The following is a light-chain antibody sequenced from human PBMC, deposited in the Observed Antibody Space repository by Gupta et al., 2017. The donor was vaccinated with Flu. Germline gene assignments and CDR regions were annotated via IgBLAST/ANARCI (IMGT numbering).Light chain of an antibody. V-gene: IGKV1-6*01. Sequence: AIQMTQSPSSLSASVGDRVTITCRASQDIRNTLGWYQQKPGKAPKLLIYTASTLQSGVPSRFSGSGSGTDFTLTISSLQPEDFATYYCLHDYNSPLTFGGGTXVEIK. J-gene: IGKJ4*01. CDR3: LHDYNSPLT. CDR1: QDIRNT. CDR2: TAS.